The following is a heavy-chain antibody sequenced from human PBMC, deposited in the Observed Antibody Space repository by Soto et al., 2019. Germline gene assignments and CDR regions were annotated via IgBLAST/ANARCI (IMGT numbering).Heavy chain of an antibody. CDR1: GFTFSSYG. CDR3: EKAIAVAGTVDAFDT. CDR2: ISYDGSNK. D-gene: IGHD6-19*01. Sequence: GGSLRLSCAASGFTFSSYGMHWVRQAPGKGLEWVAVISYDGSNKYYADSVKGRFTISRDNSKNTLYLQMNSLRAEDTAVYYCEKAIAVAGTVDAFDTWGQGTMVTV. V-gene: IGHV3-30*18. J-gene: IGHJ3*02.